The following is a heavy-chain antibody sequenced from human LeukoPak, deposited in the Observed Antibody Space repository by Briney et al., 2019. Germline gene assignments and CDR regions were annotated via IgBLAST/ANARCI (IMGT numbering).Heavy chain of an antibody. CDR1: GFTVSRYY. V-gene: IGHV3-53*01. J-gene: IGHJ4*02. Sequence: GSLRLSCAASGFTVSRYYMTWVRQAPGKGLEWVSVIFSGGSTYYADSVKGRFTISRDNSKNTVYLQMNSLRAEDTAVYYCARSIGGNTHFDYWGQGTLVTVSS. D-gene: IGHD4-23*01. CDR3: ARSIGGNTHFDY. CDR2: IFSGGST.